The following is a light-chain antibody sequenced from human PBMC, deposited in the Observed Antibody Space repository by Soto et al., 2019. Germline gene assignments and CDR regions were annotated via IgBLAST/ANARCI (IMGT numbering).Light chain of an antibody. J-gene: IGLJ1*01. V-gene: IGLV1-40*01. Sequence: QSVLTQPPSVSGAPGQRVTISCTGSSSNIGAGYDVHWYQQLPGTAPKLLIYGNSNRPSGVPDRFSGSKSGTSASLAITGLQAEDEADYYCQSYDSRLSGSVFGNGTKVT. CDR1: SSNIGAGYD. CDR2: GNS. CDR3: QSYDSRLSGSV.